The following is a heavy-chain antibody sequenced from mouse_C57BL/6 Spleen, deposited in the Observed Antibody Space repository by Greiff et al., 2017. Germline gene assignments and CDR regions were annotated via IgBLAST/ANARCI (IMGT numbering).Heavy chain of an antibody. CDR3: TRYDYDEYYAMDY. D-gene: IGHD2-4*01. V-gene: IGHV1-15*01. CDR2: IDPETGGT. Sequence: VQLQQSGAELVRPGASVTLSCKASGYTFTDYEMHWVKQTPVHGLEWIGAIDPETGGTAYNQKFKGKAILTADKSSSTAYMELRSLTSEVSAVYYCTRYDYDEYYAMDYWGQGTLVTVSS. CDR1: GYTFTDYE. J-gene: IGHJ4*01.